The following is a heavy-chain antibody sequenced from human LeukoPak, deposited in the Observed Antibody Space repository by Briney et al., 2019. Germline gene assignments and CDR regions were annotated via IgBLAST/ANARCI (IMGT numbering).Heavy chain of an antibody. D-gene: IGHD6-13*01. J-gene: IGHJ5*02. V-gene: IGHV3-23*01. Sequence: GGSLRLSCAASGFIFSSYAMMWVRQAPGKGLEWVSSITGGGDGSYYADSVEGRFAISRDNSKNTLYLHMISLRAEDTAVYYCAKGAATGSVDWFDPWGQGTVVTVSS. CDR3: AKGAATGSVDWFDP. CDR2: ITGGGDGS. CDR1: GFIFSSYA.